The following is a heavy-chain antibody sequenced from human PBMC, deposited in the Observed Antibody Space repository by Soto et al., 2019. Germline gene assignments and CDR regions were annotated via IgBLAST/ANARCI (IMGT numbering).Heavy chain of an antibody. J-gene: IGHJ4*02. V-gene: IGHV1-3*01. CDR2: INAGNGNT. D-gene: IGHD6-13*01. CDR3: ARGLSSSSWYYCDY. CDR1: GYTFTSYA. Sequence: QVQLVQSGAEVKKPGASVKVSCKASGYTFTSYAMHWVRQAPGQRLEWIAWINAGNGNTKYSQKFQGRVTITRDTSASTAYMELSSLRSEDTAVYYCARGLSSSSWYYCDYWGQGTLVTVSS.